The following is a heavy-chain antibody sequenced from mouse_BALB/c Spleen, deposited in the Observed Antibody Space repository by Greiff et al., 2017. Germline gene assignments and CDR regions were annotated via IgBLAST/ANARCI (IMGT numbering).Heavy chain of an antibody. D-gene: IGHD1-1*01. Sequence: EVQLVESGAELVKPGASVKLSCTASGFNIKDTYMHWVKQRPEQGLEWIGRIDPANGNTKYDPKFQGKATITADTSSNTAYLQLSSLTSEDTAVYYCARGVYYGSSWAMDYWGQGTSVTVSS. V-gene: IGHV14-3*02. CDR3: ARGVYYGSSWAMDY. J-gene: IGHJ4*01. CDR2: IDPANGNT. CDR1: GFNIKDTY.